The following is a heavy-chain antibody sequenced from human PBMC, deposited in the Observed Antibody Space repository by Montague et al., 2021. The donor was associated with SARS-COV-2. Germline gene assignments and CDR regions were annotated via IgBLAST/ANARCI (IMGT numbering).Heavy chain of an antibody. V-gene: IGHV4-34*01. CDR3: ARLRDGVVPSPILGIWPYFTYYYMDV. D-gene: IGHD2-15*01. J-gene: IGHJ6*03. CDR1: GGSFSGYY. Sequence: SETLSLTCAVHGGSFSGYYWYWIRHPPATGLEWIWKINHGGNTTSNPTPKIRLPVSVYTSKNKFSLKLTSVAATATAASYCARLRDGVVPSPILGIWPYFTYYYMDVWGQGPRSPSP. CDR2: INHGGNT.